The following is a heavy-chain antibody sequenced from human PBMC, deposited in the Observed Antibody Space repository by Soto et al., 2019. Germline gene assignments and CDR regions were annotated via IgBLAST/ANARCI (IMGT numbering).Heavy chain of an antibody. J-gene: IGHJ4*02. CDR1: GLSFSSYV. Sequence: GGSLRLSCAASGLSFSSYVMSWVRQAPGKGLEWVSVISVSGAGTEYADSVKGRFTISRDNSKNTLYLQMNSLRAEDTAVYYCAKDPFCSGGSCYALDYWGQGTLVTVS. V-gene: IGHV3-23*01. D-gene: IGHD2-15*01. CDR2: ISVSGAGT. CDR3: AKDPFCSGGSCYALDY.